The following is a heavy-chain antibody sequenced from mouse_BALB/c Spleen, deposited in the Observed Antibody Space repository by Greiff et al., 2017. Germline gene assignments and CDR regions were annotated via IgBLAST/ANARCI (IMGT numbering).Heavy chain of an antibody. CDR1: GFTFSSYA. V-gene: IGHV5-6-5*01. Sequence: EVKLMESGGGLVKPGGSLKLSCAASGFTFSSYAMSWVRQTPEKRLEWVASISSGGSTYYPDSVKGRFTISRDNARNILYLQMSSLRSEDTAMYYCAREYYGSSLDYWGQGTTLTVSS. D-gene: IGHD1-1*01. CDR3: AREYYGSSLDY. J-gene: IGHJ2*01. CDR2: ISSGGST.